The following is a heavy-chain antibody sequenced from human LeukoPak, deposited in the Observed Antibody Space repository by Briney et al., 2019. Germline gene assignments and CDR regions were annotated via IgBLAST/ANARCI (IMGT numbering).Heavy chain of an antibody. Sequence: PSETLSLTCTVSGGSISSSNYYWGWIRQPPGKGLEWIGSIYYSGSTYYNPSLKSRVTISVDTSKNQFSLKLSSVTAADTAVYYCARHSSLGYYYGSGSPLGVWGQGTTVTVSS. CDR3: ARHSSLGYYYGSGSPLGV. J-gene: IGHJ6*02. D-gene: IGHD3-10*01. CDR1: GGSISSSNYY. CDR2: IYYSGST. V-gene: IGHV4-39*01.